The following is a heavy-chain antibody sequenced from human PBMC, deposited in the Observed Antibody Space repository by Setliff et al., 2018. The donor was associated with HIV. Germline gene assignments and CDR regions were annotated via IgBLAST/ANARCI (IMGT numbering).Heavy chain of an antibody. CDR1: GGTFSSYA. Sequence: SVKVSCKASGGTFSSYAISWVRQAPGQGLEWMGGIIPIFGTANYAQKFQGRVTITTDESTSTAYMELSSLRSEDTAVYYCARAPYSGYDWGTHDYWGQGTLVTVSS. V-gene: IGHV1-69*05. J-gene: IGHJ4*02. D-gene: IGHD5-12*01. CDR2: IIPIFGTA. CDR3: ARAPYSGYDWGTHDY.